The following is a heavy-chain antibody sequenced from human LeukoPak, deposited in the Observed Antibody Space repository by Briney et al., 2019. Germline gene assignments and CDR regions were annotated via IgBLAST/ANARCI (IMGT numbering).Heavy chain of an antibody. CDR2: IQYNGNNK. Sequence: SCKASGYTFTSYGMHWVRQAPGKGLEWVTFIQYNGNNKYYADSVKGRFTISRDNSKNTLYLQMNSLRAEDTAVYYCAKDNRDYYIDYWGQGTLVTVSS. D-gene: IGHD3-10*01. CDR1: GYTFTSYG. CDR3: AKDNRDYYIDY. J-gene: IGHJ4*02. V-gene: IGHV3-30*02.